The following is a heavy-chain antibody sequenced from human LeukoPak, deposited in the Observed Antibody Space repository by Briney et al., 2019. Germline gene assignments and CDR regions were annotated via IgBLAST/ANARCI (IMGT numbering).Heavy chain of an antibody. CDR1: GGSISSYY. J-gene: IGHJ4*02. CDR3: ARDSGHLSGWSYLYFDY. V-gene: IGHV4-4*07. D-gene: IGHD6-19*01. Sequence: PSETLSLTCTVSGGSISSYYWSWIRQPAGKGLEWIGRIYTSGSTNYNPSLKSRVTMSVDTSKNQFSLKLSSVTAADTSVYYCARDSGHLSGWSYLYFDYWGQGTLVTVSS. CDR2: IYTSGST.